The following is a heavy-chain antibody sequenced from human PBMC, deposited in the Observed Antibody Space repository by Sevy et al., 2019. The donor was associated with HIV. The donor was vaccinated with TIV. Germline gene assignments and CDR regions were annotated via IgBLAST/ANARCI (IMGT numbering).Heavy chain of an antibody. Sequence: GESLKIPCAASGFIFSNYNMKWVRQAPGKGLEWVSSISSNSNDIYYGDSVKGRFTISRDNAKNSLYLQMNSLRAEDTAVYYCARKMELLVSDYWGQGTLVTVSS. CDR2: ISSNSNDI. CDR3: ARKMELLVSDY. D-gene: IGHD1-7*01. CDR1: GFIFSNYN. J-gene: IGHJ4*02. V-gene: IGHV3-21*01.